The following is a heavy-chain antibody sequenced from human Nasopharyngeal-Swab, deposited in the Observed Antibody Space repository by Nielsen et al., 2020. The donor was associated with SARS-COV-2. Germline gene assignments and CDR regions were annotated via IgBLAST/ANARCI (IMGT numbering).Heavy chain of an antibody. Sequence: GESLKISCAASGFTLSDFYMTWIRQAPGKGLEWVSYISSSGSSIYYIDSVKGRFTVSRDNAKNSLYLQMNSLSAEDTAVYYCVRVIAGRRYGLDVWGQGTTVSVSS. V-gene: IGHV3-11*04. CDR1: GFTLSDFY. D-gene: IGHD6-6*01. CDR2: ISSSGSSI. CDR3: VRVIAGRRYGLDV. J-gene: IGHJ6*02.